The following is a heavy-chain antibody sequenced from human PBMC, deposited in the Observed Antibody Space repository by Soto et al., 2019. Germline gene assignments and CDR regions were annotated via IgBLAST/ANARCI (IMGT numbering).Heavy chain of an antibody. CDR1: GVSITGYY. D-gene: IGHD1-1*01. CDR3: ARASSTNNDSDV. CDR2: HYHSGAT. J-gene: IGHJ6*02. Sequence: SETLSLTCAVSGVSITGYYWTWIRQPPGRGLEWIGYHYHSGATNYNPFPKSRVSISVDTSKNQFSLKLTLVNAADTAVYYCARASSTNNDSDVWGQGTTAAVSS. V-gene: IGHV4-59*01.